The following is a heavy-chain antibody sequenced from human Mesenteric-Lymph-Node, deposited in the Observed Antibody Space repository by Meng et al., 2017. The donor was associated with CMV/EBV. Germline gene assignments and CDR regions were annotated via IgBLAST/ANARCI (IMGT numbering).Heavy chain of an antibody. J-gene: IGHJ4*02. D-gene: IGHD5-12*01. V-gene: IGHV4-59*01. CDR3: ARREWLRLEGGYFDY. Sequence: SETLSLTCTVSGGSISSYYWSWIRQPPGKGLEWIGYIYYSGSTNYNPSLKSRVTISVDTSKNQFSLKLSSVTAADTAVYYCARREWLRLEGGYFDYWGQGTLVTVSS. CDR2: IYYSGST. CDR1: GGSISSYY.